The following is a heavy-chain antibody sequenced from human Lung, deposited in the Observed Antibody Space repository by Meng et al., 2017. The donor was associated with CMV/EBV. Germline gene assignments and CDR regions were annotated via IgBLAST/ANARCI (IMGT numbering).Heavy chain of an antibody. V-gene: IGHV3-7*01. D-gene: IGHD1-26*01. CDR1: GFTFSSYW. CDR2: IKQDGSEK. CDR3: ARDPSGGSYHFDY. J-gene: IGHJ4*02. Sequence: GGSLRLSCAASGFTFSSYWMNWVRQAPGKRLEWVANIKQDGSEKYYVDSVKGRFTISRDNAKNSLYLQMNSLRAEDTAVYYCARDPSGGSYHFDYWGQGTLVTVSS.